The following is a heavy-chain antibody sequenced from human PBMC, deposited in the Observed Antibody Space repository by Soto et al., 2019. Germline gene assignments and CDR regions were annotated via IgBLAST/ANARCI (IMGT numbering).Heavy chain of an antibody. CDR3: GLNSGYYYSDAFDI. CDR2: IRRGGTTV. V-gene: IGHV3-11*01. J-gene: IGHJ3*02. CDR1: AVTLSDYF. D-gene: IGHD3-22*01. Sequence: GGSLRLSCEASAVTLSDYFMTWIRQSPGKGLEWVSFIRRGGTTVVHADSVKGRFTISWDNAKKSLFLEMSSLRAEDTAVYYCGLNSGYYYSDAFDIWGQGPLVTVSS.